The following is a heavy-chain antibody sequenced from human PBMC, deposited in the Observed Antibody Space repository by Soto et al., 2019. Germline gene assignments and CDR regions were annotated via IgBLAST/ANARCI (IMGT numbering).Heavy chain of an antibody. D-gene: IGHD1-7*01. V-gene: IGHV1-8*01. CDR1: GYTFTSYD. CDR2: MNPNSGNT. Sequence: ASVKVSCKASGYTFTSYDINWVRQATGQGLEWMGWMNPNSGNTGYAQKFQGRVTMTRNTSISTAYMELSSLRSEDTAVYYCARAPPKKKNYVYYFDYWGRGTLVTVSS. J-gene: IGHJ4*02. CDR3: ARAPPKKKNYVYYFDY.